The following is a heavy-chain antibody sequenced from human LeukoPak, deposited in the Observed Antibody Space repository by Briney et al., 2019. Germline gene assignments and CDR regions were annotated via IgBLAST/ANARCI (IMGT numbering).Heavy chain of an antibody. CDR3: VRGQGTPYYFDY. CDR2: ISGSGGNT. CDR1: GFTFSTYG. D-gene: IGHD3-10*01. Sequence: QPGGSLRLSCAASGFTFSTYGMTWVRQAPGKGLEWVSGISGSGGNTYYADSVRGRFTISRDNSKNTLYVQMNSLRAEDTAVYYRVRGQGTPYYFDYWGQGTLVTVSS. J-gene: IGHJ4*02. V-gene: IGHV3-23*01.